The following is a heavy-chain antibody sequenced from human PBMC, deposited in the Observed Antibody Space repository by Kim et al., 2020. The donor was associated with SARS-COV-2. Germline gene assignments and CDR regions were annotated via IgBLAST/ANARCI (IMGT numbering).Heavy chain of an antibody. Sequence: GGSLRLSCAASGFTFSTYGLQWVRQAPGKGLEWVAVISHDGSHAYYADSVKDRFTISRDNSKNTMYLQMNSLRAEDTAVYYCAKDQESLCVGGSCHSPRFAYGGQGTRVTVSS. CDR3: AKDQESLCVGGSCHSPRFAY. D-gene: IGHD2-15*01. CDR2: ISHDGSHA. J-gene: IGHJ4*02. V-gene: IGHV3-30*18. CDR1: GFTFSTYG.